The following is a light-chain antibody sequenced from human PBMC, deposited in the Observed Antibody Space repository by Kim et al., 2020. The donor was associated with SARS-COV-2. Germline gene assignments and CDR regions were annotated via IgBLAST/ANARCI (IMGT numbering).Light chain of an antibody. V-gene: IGLV3-1*01. Sequence: VSPGQTSSITCSGDKLGDKYACWYQQKPGQSPVLVIYQDSKRPSGIPERFSGSNSGNTATLTISGTQAMDEADYYCQAWDSSTGVVFGGGTQLTVL. CDR3: QAWDSSTGVV. CDR2: QDS. CDR1: KLGDKY. J-gene: IGLJ2*01.